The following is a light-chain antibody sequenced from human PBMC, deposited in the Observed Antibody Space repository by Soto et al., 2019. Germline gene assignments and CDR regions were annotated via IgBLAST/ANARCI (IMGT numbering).Light chain of an antibody. CDR1: QSVGSNY. V-gene: IGKV3-20*01. CDR2: GAS. J-gene: IGKJ2*01. CDR3: HHYGTSAYT. Sequence: IVLTQSPGTLSLSPGERATLSCRASQSVGSNYLAWYQQKPGQAPRLLIYGASSRATGIPDRFSGSGSGKDFTLTIRRLEPEDFAVYYCHHYGTSAYTFGQGTTLEIK.